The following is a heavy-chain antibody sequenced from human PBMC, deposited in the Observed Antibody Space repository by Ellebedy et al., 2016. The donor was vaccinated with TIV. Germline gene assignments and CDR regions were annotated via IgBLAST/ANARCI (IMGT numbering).Heavy chain of an antibody. Sequence: GGSLRLSCAASGFTFSSYAMSWVRQAPGKGLEWVSGVSGSGGSTYYADSVKGRFTISRDDSKNTLYLQMNSLRAEDTAVYYCAKDRCSGGSCYSGFDYWGQGTLVTVSS. CDR2: VSGSGGST. D-gene: IGHD2-15*01. V-gene: IGHV3-23*01. J-gene: IGHJ4*02. CDR1: GFTFSSYA. CDR3: AKDRCSGGSCYSGFDY.